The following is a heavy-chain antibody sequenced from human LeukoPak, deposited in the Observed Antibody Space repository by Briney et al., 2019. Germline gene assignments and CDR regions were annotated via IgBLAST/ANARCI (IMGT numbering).Heavy chain of an antibody. CDR2: IYSSGST. CDR1: GGSISNYY. D-gene: IGHD6-13*01. Sequence: PSETLSLTCTVSGGSISNYYWSWIRQPPGEGLEYIGDIYSSGSTIYNPSLKSRVTILLDTSKNKFSLNLTSVTASDTAVYYCAGHRSGSSLNYWGQGTLVTVSS. CDR3: AGHRSGSSLNY. J-gene: IGHJ4*02. V-gene: IGHV4-59*08.